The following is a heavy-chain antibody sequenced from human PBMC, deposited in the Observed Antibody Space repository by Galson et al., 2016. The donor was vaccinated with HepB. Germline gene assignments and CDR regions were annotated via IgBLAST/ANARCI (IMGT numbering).Heavy chain of an antibody. CDR2: LSYSGAST. CDR3: VREMNYSFDH. J-gene: IGHJ4*02. CDR1: GFTFSSYA. Sequence: SLRLSCAASGFTFSSYAMRWVRQAPGKGLEWVSSLSYSGASTYYADSVRGRFTISRDNSKNTLYLQMNSLRAEDTGVYYCVREMNYSFDHWGQGTLVTISS. D-gene: IGHD1-7*01. V-gene: IGHV3-23*01.